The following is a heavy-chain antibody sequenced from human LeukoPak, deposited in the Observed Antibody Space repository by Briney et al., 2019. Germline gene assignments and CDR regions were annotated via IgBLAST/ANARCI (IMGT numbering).Heavy chain of an antibody. D-gene: IGHD5-24*01. V-gene: IGHV3-30*04. CDR2: ISYDGSNE. Sequence: GMSLRLSCAASGFTFITYAMHWVRQAPGKGLVWVGFISYDGSNEYYADSVKGRFTISRDHSKNMLFMEMNSLTAEDTAVYYCARDSLKNGYNDDYFDYWGQGTLVTVSS. CDR1: GFTFITYA. CDR3: ARDSLKNGYNDDYFDY. J-gene: IGHJ4*02.